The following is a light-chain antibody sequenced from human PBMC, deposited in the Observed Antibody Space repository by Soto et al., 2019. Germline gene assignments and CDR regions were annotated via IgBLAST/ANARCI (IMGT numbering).Light chain of an antibody. J-gene: IGKJ2*01. CDR2: GAS. CDR3: QQYGSAPYT. V-gene: IGKV3-20*01. CDR1: QSVSSSY. Sequence: EIVLTQSPGTLSLSPGERATLSCRASQSVSSSYFAWYRQKPGQAPRLLIYGASSRSTGIPDRFSGSGSGTDVTLTISRLEPEDFAVYYCQQYGSAPYTFGQGTKLEIK.